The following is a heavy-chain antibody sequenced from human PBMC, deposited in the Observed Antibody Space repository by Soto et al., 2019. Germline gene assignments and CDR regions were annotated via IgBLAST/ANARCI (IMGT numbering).Heavy chain of an antibody. Sequence: GGSLRLSCAASEFTLSTYAMSWVRQAPGKGLEWVSAISGGGDSTYYVDSVKGRFIISRDTSKNTLYLQMNSLRAEDTALYYCAKSYSSNWYDYFEHWGQGTLVTVSS. CDR2: ISGGGDST. CDR1: EFTLSTYA. CDR3: AKSYSSNWYDYFEH. J-gene: IGHJ4*02. V-gene: IGHV3-23*01. D-gene: IGHD6-13*01.